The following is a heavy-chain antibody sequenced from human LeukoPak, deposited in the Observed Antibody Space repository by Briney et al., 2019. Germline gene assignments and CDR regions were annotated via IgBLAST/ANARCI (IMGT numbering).Heavy chain of an antibody. CDR1: GFTFDDYA. D-gene: IGHD5-12*01. V-gene: IGHV3-9*01. J-gene: IGHJ4*02. CDR3: AKVALEMATISYYFDY. CDR2: ISWNSGSI. Sequence: GGSLRLSCAASGFTFDDYAMHWVRQAPGKGLEWVSGISWNSGSIGYADSVKGRFTISRDNAKDSLYLQMNSLRAEDTALYYCAKVALEMATISYYFDYWGQGTLVTVSS.